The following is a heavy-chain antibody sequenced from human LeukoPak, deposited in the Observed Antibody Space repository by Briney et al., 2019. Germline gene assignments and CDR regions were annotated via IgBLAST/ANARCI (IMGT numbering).Heavy chain of an antibody. CDR1: GGSISSGGYS. V-gene: IGHV4-30-2*01. J-gene: IGHJ4*02. CDR2: IYHSGST. Sequence: SQTLSLTCAVSGGSISSGGYSWSWIRQPPGKGLEWIGYIYHSGSTYYNPSLKSRVTISVDTSKSQFSLKLSSVTAADTAVYYCARGGGSTDYYDSSGYFWGQGTLVTVSS. CDR3: ARGGGSTDYYDSSGYF. D-gene: IGHD3-22*01.